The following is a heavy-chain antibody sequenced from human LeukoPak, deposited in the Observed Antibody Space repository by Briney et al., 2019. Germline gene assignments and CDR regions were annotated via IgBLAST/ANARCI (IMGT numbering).Heavy chain of an antibody. CDR1: GGTFSSYA. V-gene: IGHV1-69*13. J-gene: IGHJ4*02. CDR2: IIPIFGTA. CDR3: ASLRASNFDY. Sequence: ASVKVSCKASGGTFSSYAISWVRQAPGQGLEWMGGIIPIFGTANYAQKFQGRVTITADESTSTAYMELSSLRSEDTAVYYCASLRASNFDYWGQGTLVTVSS.